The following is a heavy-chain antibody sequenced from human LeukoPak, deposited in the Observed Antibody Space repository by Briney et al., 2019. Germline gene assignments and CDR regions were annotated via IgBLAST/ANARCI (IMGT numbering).Heavy chain of an antibody. Sequence: PSETLSLTCAVYGGSFSGYYWSWIRQPPGKGLEWIGEINHSGSTNYNPSLKSRVTISVDTSKNQFSLKLSSVTVADTAVYYCARDHIVVVPAAISLNYYYYGMDVWGQGTTVTVSS. CDR3: ARDHIVVVPAAISLNYYYYGMDV. D-gene: IGHD2-2*01. CDR2: INHSGST. J-gene: IGHJ6*02. V-gene: IGHV4-34*01. CDR1: GGSFSGYY.